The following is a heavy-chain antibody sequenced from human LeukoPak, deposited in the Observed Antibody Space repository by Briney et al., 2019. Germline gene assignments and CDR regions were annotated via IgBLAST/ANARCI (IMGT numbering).Heavy chain of an antibody. CDR3: ARDGSGYNWFDP. CDR1: GGSFSGYY. Sequence: LSLTCAVYGGSFSGYYMSWVRQAPGKGLEWVSYISSSSSTIYYADSVKGRFTISRDNAKNSLYLQMNSLRAEDTAVYYCARDGSGYNWFDPWGQGTLVTVSS. D-gene: IGHD3-10*01. J-gene: IGHJ5*02. V-gene: IGHV3-11*04. CDR2: ISSSSSTI.